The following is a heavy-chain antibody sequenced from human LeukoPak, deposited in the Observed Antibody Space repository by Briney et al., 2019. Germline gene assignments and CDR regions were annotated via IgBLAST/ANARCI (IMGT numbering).Heavy chain of an antibody. CDR2: ISSSGSTI. Sequence: PGGSLRLSCAASGFTFSSYEMNWVRQAPGKGLEWVSSISSSGSTIYYADSVKGRFTISRDNAKNSLYLQMNSLRAEDTAVYYCARAPDRIAAAGFWGQGTLVTVSS. V-gene: IGHV3-48*03. CDR1: GFTFSSYE. CDR3: ARAPDRIAAAGF. D-gene: IGHD6-13*01. J-gene: IGHJ4*02.